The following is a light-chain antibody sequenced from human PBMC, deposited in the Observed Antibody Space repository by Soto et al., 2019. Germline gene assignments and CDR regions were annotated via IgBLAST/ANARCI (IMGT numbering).Light chain of an antibody. Sequence: QAVVTQPPSASGTPGQRVTISCSGSSSNIGSNYVYWYQQLPGTAPKLLIYSNNQRPSGVPDRFSGSKSGTSASLAISGLRSEDEADYYCAAWYDSLSGLVEIGGGTKLTVL. V-gene: IGLV1-47*02. CDR3: AAWYDSLSGLVE. CDR1: SSNIGSNY. CDR2: SNN. J-gene: IGLJ2*01.